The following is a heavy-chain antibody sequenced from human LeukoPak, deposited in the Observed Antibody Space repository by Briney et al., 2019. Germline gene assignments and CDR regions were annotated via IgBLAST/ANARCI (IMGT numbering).Heavy chain of an antibody. J-gene: IGHJ4*02. CDR1: GGSVSSGSYY. Sequence: SETLSLTCTVSGGSVSSGSYYWSWIRQPPGKGLEWIGYIYYSGSTNYNPSLKSRVTISVDTSKNQFSLKLSSVTAADTAVYYCARERIRVGCSGGSCYSYLFDYWGQGTLVTVSS. CDR2: IYYSGST. CDR3: ARERIRVGCSGGSCYSYLFDY. D-gene: IGHD2-15*01. V-gene: IGHV4-61*01.